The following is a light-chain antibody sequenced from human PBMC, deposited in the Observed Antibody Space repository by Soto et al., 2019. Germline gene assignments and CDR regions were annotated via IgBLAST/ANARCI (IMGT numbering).Light chain of an antibody. J-gene: IGLJ2*01. CDR3: ASYTGTNTVL. V-gene: IGLV2-14*03. CDR2: DVS. CDR1: SSDIGGYNY. Sequence: QLVLTQPASVSGSPGQSITISCTGTSSDIGGYNYVCWYQQHPGKAPKLMIYDVSKRPSGVSNRFSGSKSGNTASLTISGLQAEDEADYYCASYTGTNTVLFGGGTKLTVL.